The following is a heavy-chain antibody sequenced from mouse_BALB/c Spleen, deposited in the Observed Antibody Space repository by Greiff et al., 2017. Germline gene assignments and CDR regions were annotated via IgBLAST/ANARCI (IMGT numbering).Heavy chain of an antibody. V-gene: IGHV2-9*02. CDR2: IWAGGST. D-gene: IGHD2-4*01. Sequence: VQLVESGPGLVAPSQSLSITCTVSGFSLTSYGVHWVRQPPGKGLEWLGVIWAGGSTNYNSALMSRLSISKDNSKSQVFLKMNSLQTDDTAMYYCASMITPSWLAYWGQGTLVTVSA. CDR3: ASMITPSWLAY. CDR1: GFSLTSYG. J-gene: IGHJ3*01.